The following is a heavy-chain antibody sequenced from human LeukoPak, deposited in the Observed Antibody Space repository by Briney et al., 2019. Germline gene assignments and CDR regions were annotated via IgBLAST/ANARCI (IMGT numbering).Heavy chain of an antibody. Sequence: GGSLKLSCAASGVTFSGSAIHWVRQASGKGLEWIGRIRSKVNNYATTYGVSVKVRLTISRDDSKNTAYLQMNSLTLEDTAVYYCTLFRGTGTTPRDFYQFTMDVWGQGTTVTVSS. D-gene: IGHD7-27*01. CDR1: GVTFSGSA. J-gene: IGHJ6*02. V-gene: IGHV3-73*01. CDR3: TLFRGTGTTPRDFYQFTMDV. CDR2: IRSKVNNYAT.